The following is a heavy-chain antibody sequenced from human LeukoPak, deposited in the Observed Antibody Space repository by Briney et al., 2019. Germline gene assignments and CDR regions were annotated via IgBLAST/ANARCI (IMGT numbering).Heavy chain of an antibody. J-gene: IGHJ3*02. D-gene: IGHD3-16*01. CDR2: INHSGST. CDR1: GGSFSGYY. CDR3: ASGGAQDAFDI. V-gene: IGHV4-34*01. Sequence: PSETLSLTCAVYGGSFSGYYWSWIRQPPGKGLEWIGEINHSGSTNYNPSLKSRVTISVDTSKNQFSLKLSSVTAADTAVYYCASGGAQDAFDIWGQGTMVTVSS.